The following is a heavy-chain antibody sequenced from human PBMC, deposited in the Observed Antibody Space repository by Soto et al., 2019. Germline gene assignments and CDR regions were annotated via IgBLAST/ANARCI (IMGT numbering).Heavy chain of an antibody. Sequence: ASVKVSCKASGYTFTGYYMHWVRQAPGQGLEWMGWINPNSGGTNYAQKFQGWVTMTRDTSISTAYMELSRLRSDDTAVYYCARVRGVPTRPYYDFWSGYYNHYYYGMDVWGQGTTVTVSS. V-gene: IGHV1-2*04. J-gene: IGHJ6*02. CDR1: GYTFTGYY. CDR2: INPNSGGT. CDR3: ARVRGVPTRPYYDFWSGYYNHYYYGMDV. D-gene: IGHD3-3*01.